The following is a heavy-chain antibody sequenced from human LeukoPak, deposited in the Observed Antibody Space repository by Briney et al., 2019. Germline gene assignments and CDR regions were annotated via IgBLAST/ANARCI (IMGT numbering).Heavy chain of an antibody. J-gene: IGHJ5*02. CDR2: IIPIFGTA. CDR3: ARTAPRDSGYVYNWFDP. Sequence: SVKVSCKASGGTFSSYAISWVRQAPGQGLEWMGRIIPIFGTANYAQKFQGRVTITTDESTSTAYMELSSLRSEDTAVYYCARTAPRDSGYVYNWFDPWGQRTLVTVSS. CDR1: GGTFSSYA. V-gene: IGHV1-69*05. D-gene: IGHD5-12*01.